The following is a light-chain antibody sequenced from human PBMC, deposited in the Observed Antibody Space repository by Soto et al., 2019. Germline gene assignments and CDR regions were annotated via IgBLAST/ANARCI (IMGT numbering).Light chain of an antibody. V-gene: IGKV3-20*01. CDR2: GAS. J-gene: IGKJ1*01. CDR1: QSVSNNY. CDR3: QQYNNWPRT. Sequence: EIVLTQSPGTLSLSPGERATLSCRASQSVSNNYLAWYQQKPGQAPRLLIYGASNRATGIPDRFSGSGSGTDFTLTIYSLQSEDFAVYFCQQYNNWPRTFGQGTKVNIK.